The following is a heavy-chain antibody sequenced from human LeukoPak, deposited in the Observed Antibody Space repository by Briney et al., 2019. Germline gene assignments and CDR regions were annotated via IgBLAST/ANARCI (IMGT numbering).Heavy chain of an antibody. Sequence: SETLSLTCTVSGYSISSGYYWGWIRQPPGKGLEWIGSFYHSGSTYYNPSLKSRVTISVDMSKNQFSLKLSSVTAADTAVYYCARGGYDFWSGYYTIKGPYTSNYYYYYMDVWGKGTTVTVSS. CDR2: FYHSGST. J-gene: IGHJ6*03. CDR1: GYSISSGYY. CDR3: ARGGYDFWSGYYTIKGPYTSNYYYYYMDV. D-gene: IGHD3-3*01. V-gene: IGHV4-38-2*02.